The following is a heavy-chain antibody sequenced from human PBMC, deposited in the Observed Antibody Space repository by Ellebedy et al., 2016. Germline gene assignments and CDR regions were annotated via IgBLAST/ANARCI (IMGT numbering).Heavy chain of an antibody. CDR3: ARHLNYNEAADF. CDR2: ISYSGIS. D-gene: IGHD3-22*01. V-gene: IGHV4-59*08. Sequence: SETLSLTCSVSGGSITSSYWSWIRQPPRKGLEWIGYISYSGISNYNPSLKSRVTLSLDTSLNQFSLKLTSVIAADTAMYYCARHLNYNEAADFWGQGTLVAVSS. CDR1: GGSITSSY. J-gene: IGHJ4*02.